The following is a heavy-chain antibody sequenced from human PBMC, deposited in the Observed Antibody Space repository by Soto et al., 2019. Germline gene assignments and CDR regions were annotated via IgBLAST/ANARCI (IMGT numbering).Heavy chain of an antibody. CDR2: MYWDSDK. CDR3: ARQYYYDSSGYYRPFDY. CDR1: GFSLSTGVG. J-gene: IGHJ4*02. D-gene: IGHD3-22*01. V-gene: IGHV2-5*02. Sequence: SGPTLVNPTQTLTLTCTFSGFSLSTGVGVGWIRQPPGKALEWLALMYWDSDKRYSPSLKSRLTITKDPSKNQVVLTMTNMDPVDTATYYCARQYYYDSSGYYRPFDYWGQGTLVTVSP.